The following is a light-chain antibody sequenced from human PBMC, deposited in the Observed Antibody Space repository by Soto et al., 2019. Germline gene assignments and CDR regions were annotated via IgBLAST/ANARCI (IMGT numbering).Light chain of an antibody. Sequence: DIQMTQSPSSLSASVGDRVTITCRASQDISIHLAWFQQKPGKAPKSLIYAASNLQGGVPSRFSGSGSGTDFTLTISSLQPEYSATYFCLQYSYYPVTFGQGTRLEI. CDR1: QDISIH. V-gene: IGKV1-16*01. CDR2: AAS. CDR3: LQYSYYPVT. J-gene: IGKJ5*01.